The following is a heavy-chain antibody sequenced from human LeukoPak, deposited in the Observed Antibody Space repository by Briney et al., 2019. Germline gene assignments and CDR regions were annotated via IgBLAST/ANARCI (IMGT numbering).Heavy chain of an antibody. J-gene: IGHJ5*02. CDR2: ISSSSSYI. D-gene: IGHD3-22*01. V-gene: IGHV3-21*01. Sequence: GSLRLSCAASGFTFSTYSMNWVRQAPGKGLEWVSSISSSSSYIYYADSVKGRFTISRDNAKNSLYLQMNSLRAEDTAVYYCARGIYYASSGYLGPDWFDPWGQGTLVTVSS. CDR3: ARGIYYASSGYLGPDWFDP. CDR1: GFTFSTYS.